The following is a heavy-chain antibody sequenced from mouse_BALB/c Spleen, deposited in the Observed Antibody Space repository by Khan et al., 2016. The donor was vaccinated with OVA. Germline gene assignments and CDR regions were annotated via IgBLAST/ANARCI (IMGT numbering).Heavy chain of an antibody. CDR2: TNPTNGRT. D-gene: IGHD1-1*01. Sequence: QVQLQQPGAELVKAGASVKMSCKASGYTFTSYWMHWVKQRLGQGLEGFAETNPTNGRTYYNEKFKSKATLTVAKSSSTAYMLLSGPTFEDSAVYYCARIKKIVATYFDYWGQGTTLTVSS. CDR1: GYTFTSYW. J-gene: IGHJ2*01. CDR3: ARIKKIVATYFDY. V-gene: IGHV1S81*02.